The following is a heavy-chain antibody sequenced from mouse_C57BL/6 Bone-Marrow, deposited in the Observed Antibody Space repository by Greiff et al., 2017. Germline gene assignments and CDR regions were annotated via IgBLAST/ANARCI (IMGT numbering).Heavy chain of an antibody. CDR2: INPSRGSA. D-gene: IGHD1-1*01. Sequence: VQLQQSGAELARPGASVKMSCKASGYTFTSYTMHWVKQRPGQGLEWLGYINPSRGSATHNQLFKDKATLTADSYPSTAYMQLSSLTSEDSAVYYGARYDYGSSNWYVDVWGTGTTVTVSS. CDR1: GYTFTSYT. CDR3: ARYDYGSSNWYVDV. V-gene: IGHV1-4*01. J-gene: IGHJ1*03.